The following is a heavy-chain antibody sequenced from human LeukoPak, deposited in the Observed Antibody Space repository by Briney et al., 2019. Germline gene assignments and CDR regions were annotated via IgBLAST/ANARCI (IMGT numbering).Heavy chain of an antibody. CDR3: RWGGDHLSGDP. Sequence: GASVKVSCKASGYTFTSYGISWVRQATGLGLEWMGWMSPDSGKTGYAQPFQGRVTMTRNTSISTAYMELRSLTSEDTAVYCARWGGDHLSGDPWGQGTLVTVSS. D-gene: IGHD2-21*02. CDR1: GYTFTSYG. V-gene: IGHV1-8*02. J-gene: IGHJ5*02. CDR2: MSPDSGKT.